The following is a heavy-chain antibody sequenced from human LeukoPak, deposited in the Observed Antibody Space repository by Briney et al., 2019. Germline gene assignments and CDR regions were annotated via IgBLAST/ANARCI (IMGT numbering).Heavy chain of an antibody. J-gene: IGHJ4*02. CDR1: GGSISSGSYY. CDR3: ARDSAIVGAGLDY. D-gene: IGHD1-26*01. Sequence: SETLSLTCTVSGGSISSGSYYWSWIRQPAGKGLEWIGRIYTSGSTNYNPSLKSRVTISVDTSKNQFSLKLSSVTAADTAVYYCARDSAIVGAGLDYWGQGTLVTVSS. CDR2: IYTSGST. V-gene: IGHV4-61*02.